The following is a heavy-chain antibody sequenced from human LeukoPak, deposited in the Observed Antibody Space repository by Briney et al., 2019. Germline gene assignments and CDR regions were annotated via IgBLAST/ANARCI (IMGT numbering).Heavy chain of an antibody. CDR3: ARDSSSSTGFDP. V-gene: IGHV4-61*08. CDR1: GGSISSADYY. Sequence: SQTLSLTCTVSGGSISSADYYWSWIRQPPGKGLEWIGYIYYSGSTNYNPSLKSRVTISVDTSKNQFSLKLSSVTAADTAVYYCARDSSSSTGFDPWGQGTLVTVSS. J-gene: IGHJ5*02. CDR2: IYYSGST. D-gene: IGHD6-6*01.